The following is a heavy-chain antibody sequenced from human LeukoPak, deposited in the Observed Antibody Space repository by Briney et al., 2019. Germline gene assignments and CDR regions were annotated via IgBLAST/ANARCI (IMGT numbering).Heavy chain of an antibody. V-gene: IGHV3-23*01. Sequence: GGSLRLSCAASGFTFSSYAMSWVRQAPGKGLEWVSAISGSGGSTYYADSVKGRFTISRDNSKNSLYLQMNRLRAEDTAVYYCARDRAIGSSWYDDAFDIWGQGTMVTVSS. D-gene: IGHD6-13*01. CDR3: ARDRAIGSSWYDDAFDI. CDR2: ISGSGGST. J-gene: IGHJ3*02. CDR1: GFTFSSYA.